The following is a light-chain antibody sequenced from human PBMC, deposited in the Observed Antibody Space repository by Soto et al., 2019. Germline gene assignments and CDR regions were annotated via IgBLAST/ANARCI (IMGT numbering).Light chain of an antibody. CDR2: GSS. CDR3: QQYGSSPPYT. J-gene: IGKJ2*01. Sequence: EIVLTQSPGTLSLSPGERATLSCRASQSVSGNYLAWYQQKPRRSPRLLIYGSSDRATGIPDRFSGSGSGTDFTLTITRVEPDDFAVYYCQQYGSSPPYTFGQGTKLEIK. V-gene: IGKV3-20*01. CDR1: QSVSGNY.